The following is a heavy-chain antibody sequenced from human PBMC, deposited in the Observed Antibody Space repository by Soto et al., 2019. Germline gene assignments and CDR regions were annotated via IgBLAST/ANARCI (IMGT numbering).Heavy chain of an antibody. D-gene: IGHD6-19*01. Sequence: QLQLQESGPGLVKPSETLALTCTISGGSISRNNHYWGWIRQSPGKGLEWIGSIPFRGSTNYNPSLKSRVTISQETSMNQFSLSMSSVTAADTAVFYCARLGSSGCYQGCYFDYWGQGILVTVSS. J-gene: IGHJ4*02. CDR2: IPFRGST. V-gene: IGHV4-39*01. CDR3: ARLGSSGCYQGCYFDY. CDR1: GGSISRNNHY.